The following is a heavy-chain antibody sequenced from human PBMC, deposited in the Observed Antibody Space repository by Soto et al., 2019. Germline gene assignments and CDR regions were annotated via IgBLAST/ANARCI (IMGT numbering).Heavy chain of an antibody. Sequence: PGGSLRLSCAASGFTFSSYAMSWVRQAPGKGLEWVSAISGSGGSTYYADSVKGRFTISRDNSKNTLYLQMNSLRAEDTAVYYCAKDMWGSRQQLIPFDYWGQGTLVTVSS. CDR3: AKDMWGSRQQLIPFDY. V-gene: IGHV3-23*01. D-gene: IGHD6-13*01. J-gene: IGHJ4*02. CDR2: ISGSGGST. CDR1: GFTFSSYA.